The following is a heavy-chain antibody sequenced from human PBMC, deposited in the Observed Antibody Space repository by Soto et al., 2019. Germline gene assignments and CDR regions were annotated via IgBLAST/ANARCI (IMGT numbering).Heavy chain of an antibody. CDR2: IIPILGIA. J-gene: IGHJ4*02. V-gene: IGHV1-69*04. D-gene: IGHD6-19*01. CDR3: AREAYSSGWFFDY. Sequence: SVKLSCKASGGTFSSYTISWVRQAPGQGLEWMGRIIPILGIANYAQKFQGRVTITADKSTSTAYMELSSLRSEDTAVYYCAREAYSSGWFFDYWGQGTLVTVSS. CDR1: GGTFSSYT.